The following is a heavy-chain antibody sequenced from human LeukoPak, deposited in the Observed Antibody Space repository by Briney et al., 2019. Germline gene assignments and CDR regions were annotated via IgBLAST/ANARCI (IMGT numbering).Heavy chain of an antibody. V-gene: IGHV3-66*01. D-gene: IGHD6-19*01. Sequence: GGSLRLSCAASGFTVSSNYMSWVRQAPGKGLEWVSIIYSGGSTFYADSVKGRFTISRDNSKNTLYLQMNSLRVEDTAVYYWARDYYGSGWFDYWGQGTLVTVSS. CDR1: GFTVSSNY. CDR3: ARDYYGSGWFDY. CDR2: IYSGGST. J-gene: IGHJ4*02.